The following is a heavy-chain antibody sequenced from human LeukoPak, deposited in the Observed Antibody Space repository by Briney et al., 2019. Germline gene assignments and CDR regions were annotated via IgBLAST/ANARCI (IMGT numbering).Heavy chain of an antibody. Sequence: ASVKVSCKASGYTFTSYGISWVRQAPGQGLEWMGWISAYNGNTKYAQKLQGRVTMTTGTSTSTAYMELRSLRSDDTAVYYCARDGPYYGSGRGSAFDIWGQETMVTVSS. CDR1: GYTFTSYG. V-gene: IGHV1-18*01. CDR3: ARDGPYYGSGRGSAFDI. D-gene: IGHD3-10*01. J-gene: IGHJ3*02. CDR2: ISAYNGNT.